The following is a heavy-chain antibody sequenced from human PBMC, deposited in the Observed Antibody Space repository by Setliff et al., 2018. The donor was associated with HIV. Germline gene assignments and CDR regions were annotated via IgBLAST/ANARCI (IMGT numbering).Heavy chain of an antibody. V-gene: IGHV3-13*01. CDR2: IGTAGDT. J-gene: IGHJ4*02. CDR1: GFTFSSYD. CDR3: AGCDHDFWSGHFDY. D-gene: IGHD3-3*01. Sequence: GGSLRLSCEASGFTFSSYDMHWVRQATGKGLEWVSAIGTAGDTYYPGSVKGRFTISRENAKNSLYLQMNSLRAGDTAVYYCAGCDHDFWSGHFDYWGQGTLVTVSS.